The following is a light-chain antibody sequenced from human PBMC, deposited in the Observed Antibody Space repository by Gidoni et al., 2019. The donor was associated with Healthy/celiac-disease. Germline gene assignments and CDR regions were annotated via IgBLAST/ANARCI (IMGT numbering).Light chain of an antibody. CDR1: SSYVGSYNR. CDR3: SSYTSSSTWV. J-gene: IGLJ3*02. CDR2: EVR. Sequence: QSALTQPPSVSGSPGQSVTISCTGTSSYVGSYNRVSWYQQPPGTAPTLMIYEVRNRPSGFPDRFSGSKSGNTASLTISGLQAEDEADYYCSSYTSSSTWVFGGGTKLTVL. V-gene: IGLV2-18*02.